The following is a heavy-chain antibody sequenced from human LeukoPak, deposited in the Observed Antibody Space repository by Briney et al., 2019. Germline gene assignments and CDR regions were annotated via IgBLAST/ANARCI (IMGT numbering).Heavy chain of an antibody. CDR2: INPNSGAT. J-gene: IGHJ4*02. Sequence: VASVKVSCKASGYTFTGYYMHWVRQAPGQGLEWMGWINPNSGATNYAEKFQGRANMTRDTSISKAYMELRRLRSDDTAVYYCARVRGYSVYDYIDYWGQGTLVTVSS. D-gene: IGHD5/OR15-5a*01. V-gene: IGHV1-2*02. CDR3: ARVRGYSVYDYIDY. CDR1: GYTFTGYY.